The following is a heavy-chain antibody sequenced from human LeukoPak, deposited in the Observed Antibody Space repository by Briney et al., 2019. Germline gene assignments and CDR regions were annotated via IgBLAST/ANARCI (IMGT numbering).Heavy chain of an antibody. CDR1: GGSISSGSYY. V-gene: IGHV4-61*02. CDR3: ARDLSGQMGGYWGQYNWFDP. D-gene: IGHD2-21*02. CDR2: IYTSGST. Sequence: PSQTLSLTCTVPGGSISSGSYYWSWIRQPAGKGLEWIGRIYTSGSTNYNPSLKSRVTISVDTSKNQFSLKLSSVTAADTAVYYCARDLSGQMGGYWGQYNWFDPWGQGTLVTVSS. J-gene: IGHJ5*02.